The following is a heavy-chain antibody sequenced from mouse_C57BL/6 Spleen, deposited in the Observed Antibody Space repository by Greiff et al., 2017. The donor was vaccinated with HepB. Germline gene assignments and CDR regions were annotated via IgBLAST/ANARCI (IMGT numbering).Heavy chain of an antibody. V-gene: IGHV5-4*01. D-gene: IGHD2-4*01. CDR3: ARDSDYDGWFAC. CDR1: GFTFSSYA. CDR2: ISDGGSYT. Sequence: EVKLVESGGGLVKPGGSLKLSCAASGFTFSSYAMSWVRQTPEKRLEWVATISDGGSYTYYPDNVKGRFTISRDNAKNNLYLQMSHLKSEDTAMYYCARDSDYDGWFACWGQGTLVTVSA. J-gene: IGHJ3*01.